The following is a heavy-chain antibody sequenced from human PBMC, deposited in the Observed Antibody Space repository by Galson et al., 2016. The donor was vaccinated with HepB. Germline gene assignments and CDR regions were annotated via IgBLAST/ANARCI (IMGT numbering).Heavy chain of an antibody. V-gene: IGHV3-23*01. Sequence: SLRLSCAASGFTFSNYGMTWVRQAPGKGLEVVSSISRSGDSTDYADSVKGRFTISRDNSKNTLSLQMNRLTADDTAIYYCVQGGTAPAVWGKGTTVTVSS. CDR3: VQGGTAPAV. CDR1: GFTFSNYG. CDR2: ISRSGDST. J-gene: IGHJ6*04.